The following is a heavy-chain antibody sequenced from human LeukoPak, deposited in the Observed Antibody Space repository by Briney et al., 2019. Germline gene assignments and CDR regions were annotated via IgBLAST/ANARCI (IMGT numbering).Heavy chain of an antibody. V-gene: IGHV4-59*01. CDR3: ARVGGTNYYYYGMDV. Sequence: IPSETLSLTCTVSGGSISNCYWSWIRQPPGKGLEWIGYIYYSGSTNYNPSLKSRVTISVDTSKNQFSLKLSSVTAADTAVYYCARVGGTNYYYYGMDVWGQGTTVTVSS. D-gene: IGHD1-26*01. CDR2: IYYSGST. J-gene: IGHJ6*02. CDR1: GGSISNCY.